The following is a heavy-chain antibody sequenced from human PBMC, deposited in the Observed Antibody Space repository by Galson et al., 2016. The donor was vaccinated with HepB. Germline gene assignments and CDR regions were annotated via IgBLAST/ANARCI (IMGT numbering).Heavy chain of an antibody. J-gene: IGHJ4*02. D-gene: IGHD3-22*01. CDR3: ARDRRVYYDSSGYHA. Sequence: ETLSLTCTVSGDSISSSSSYWGWIRQPPGKGLEWIGTIYYTGSTYYNPSIKSRLTISLDTPKNQFSLNLSSLTAADTAVYYGARDRRVYYDSSGYHAWGQGTLVTVSS. CDR1: GDSISSSSSY. CDR2: IYYTGST. V-gene: IGHV4-39*07.